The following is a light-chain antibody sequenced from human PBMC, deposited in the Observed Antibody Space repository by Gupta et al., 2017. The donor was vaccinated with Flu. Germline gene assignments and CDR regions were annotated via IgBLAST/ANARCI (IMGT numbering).Light chain of an antibody. V-gene: IGKV1-39*01. J-gene: IGKJ5*01. CDR2: QSS. CDR3: QQFDSSPRT. CDR1: QSVGTN. Sequence: TQSPSSLSASVGDKVTITCRASQSVGTNLNWYQQKTGTVPPLLIYQSSTLQGGVPSRFSGSGSGSDFTLTIDPVENEDFLTYYCQQFDSSPRTFGQGTRLET.